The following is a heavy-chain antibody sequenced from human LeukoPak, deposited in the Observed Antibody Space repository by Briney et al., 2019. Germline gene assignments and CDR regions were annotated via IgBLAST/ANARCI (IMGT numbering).Heavy chain of an antibody. CDR1: GGSISSGGYY. V-gene: IGHV4-31*03. J-gene: IGHJ5*02. D-gene: IGHD3-22*01. Sequence: SETLSLTCTVSGGSISSGGYYWSWIRQHPGKGLERIGYIYYSGSTYYNPSLKSRATISVDTSKNQFSLKLSSVTAADTAVYYCARGEYYDSSGYQYTNWFDPWGQGTLVTVSS. CDR3: ARGEYYDSSGYQYTNWFDP. CDR2: IYYSGST.